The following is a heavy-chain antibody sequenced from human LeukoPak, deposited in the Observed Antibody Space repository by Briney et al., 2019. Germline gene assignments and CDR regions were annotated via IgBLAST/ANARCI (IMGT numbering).Heavy chain of an antibody. J-gene: IGHJ4*02. CDR2: ISGYSGNT. Sequence: ASVKVSCKASGYTFTSYGISWVRQAPGQGLEWMGWISGYSGNTNYVQKFQGRVTMTTDRSTTTAYMELRSLRSGDTAVYYCARDIATVVHQDWGQGTLVTVSS. D-gene: IGHD2-15*01. CDR1: GYTFTSYG. V-gene: IGHV1-18*01. CDR3: ARDIATVVHQD.